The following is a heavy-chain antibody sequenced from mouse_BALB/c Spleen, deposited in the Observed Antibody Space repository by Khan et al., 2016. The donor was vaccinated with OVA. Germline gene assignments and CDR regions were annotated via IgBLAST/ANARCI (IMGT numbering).Heavy chain of an antibody. CDR3: ARDGYSPWFAY. V-gene: IGHV14-1*02. Sequence: EVQLQESGAELVRPGALVKLSCKASGFNIKDYYMHWVKQRPEQGLVWIGRIDPENGNTIYDPKFQGKASITSDPSSNTSYLQLSSLTSEDTAVYYCARDGYSPWFAYWGQGTLVTVSA. J-gene: IGHJ3*01. D-gene: IGHD2-3*01. CDR2: IDPENGNT. CDR1: GFNIKDYY.